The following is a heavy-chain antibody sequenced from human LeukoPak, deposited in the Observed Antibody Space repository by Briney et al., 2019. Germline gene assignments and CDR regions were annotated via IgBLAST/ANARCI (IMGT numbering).Heavy chain of an antibody. CDR1: GGTFSSYA. V-gene: IGHV1-69*13. CDR3: ARDRDTMRGFDY. D-gene: IGHD3-3*01. Sequence: SVKVSCKASGGTFSSYAISWVRPAPGQGLEWMGGIIPIFGTANYAQKFQGRATITAEESTSTAYMELSSLRSEDTAVYYCARDRDTMRGFDYWGQGTLVTVSS. CDR2: IIPIFGTA. J-gene: IGHJ4*02.